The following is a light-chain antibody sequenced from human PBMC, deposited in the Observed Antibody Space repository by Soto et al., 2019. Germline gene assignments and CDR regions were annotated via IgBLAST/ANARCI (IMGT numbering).Light chain of an antibody. CDR3: SSYAGNNIFV. V-gene: IGLV2-8*01. CDR1: SSDVGGYNF. CDR2: EVA. J-gene: IGLJ1*01. Sequence: QSALTQPPSASGSPGQSVTISCTGTSSDVGGYNFVSWYQQHPGKAPKLMIYEVAKRPSGVPDRFFGSKSGNTASLTVSGLQAEDEADFYCSSYAGNNIFVFGTGTKVTVL.